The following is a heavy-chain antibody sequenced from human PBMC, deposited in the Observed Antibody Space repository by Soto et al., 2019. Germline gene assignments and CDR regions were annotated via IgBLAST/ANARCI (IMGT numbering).Heavy chain of an antibody. J-gene: IGHJ4*02. CDR3: ARDLGSFSSGTSRFDY. V-gene: IGHV3-33*01. Sequence: GGSLRLSCAASGFTFSSYGFHWVRQAPGRGLEWVAIISYDGSKKYFADSVKGRFTISKDNSKNTLYLQMNGLRAEDTAVYYCARDLGSFSSGTSRFDYWGQGTLVTVSS. CDR2: ISYDGSKK. CDR1: GFTFSSYG. D-gene: IGHD3-10*01.